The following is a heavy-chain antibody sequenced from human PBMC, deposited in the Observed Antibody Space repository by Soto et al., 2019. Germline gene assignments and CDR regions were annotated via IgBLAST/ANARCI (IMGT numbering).Heavy chain of an antibody. CDR2: INHSGST. D-gene: IGHD2-8*02. V-gene: IGHV4-4*02. J-gene: IGHJ4*02. CDR3: ARDKITGLFDY. Sequence: SETLSLTCAVSGGSISRTNWWSWVRQPPGTGLEWIGEINHSGSTNYNPSLKSRVTISVDTSKNQFSLKLTSVTAADTAVYYCARDKITGLFDYWGQGTQVTVSS. CDR1: GGSISRTNW.